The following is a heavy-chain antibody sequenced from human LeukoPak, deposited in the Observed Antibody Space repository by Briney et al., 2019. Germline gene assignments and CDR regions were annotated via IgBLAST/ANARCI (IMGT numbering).Heavy chain of an antibody. Sequence: GESLKISCQASGYSFTSSWIGWARQMPGKGLEWMAIINPGDSDTRYSPSFQGQVAISADKSISTVYLQWGSLKASDTAMYYCARQPGAGWFDPWGQGTLVTVSS. J-gene: IGHJ5*02. CDR3: ARQPGAGWFDP. CDR2: INPGDSDT. CDR1: GYSFTSSW. D-gene: IGHD3-10*01. V-gene: IGHV5-51*01.